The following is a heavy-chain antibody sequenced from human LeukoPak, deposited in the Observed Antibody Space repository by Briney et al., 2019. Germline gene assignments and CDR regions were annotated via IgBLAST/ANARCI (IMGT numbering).Heavy chain of an antibody. V-gene: IGHV4-59*01. CDR1: GGSLSSDH. J-gene: IGHJ3*02. CDR2: IFYSGRT. CDR3: ARKNDFEI. D-gene: IGHD2/OR15-2a*01. Sequence: SETLSLTCTLSGGSLSSDHGNWIRQPPGEGLEWIGCIFYSGRTYYNPSLKRRVTISLDLSKGQFSLRLTSVTAADTAVYYCARKNDFEIWGQGTLVTVSS.